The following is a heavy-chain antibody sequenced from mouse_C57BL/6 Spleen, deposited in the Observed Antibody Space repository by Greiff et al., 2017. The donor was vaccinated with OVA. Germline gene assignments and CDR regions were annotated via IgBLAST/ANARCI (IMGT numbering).Heavy chain of an antibody. CDR1: GYTFTSYW. V-gene: IGHV1-64*01. CDR2: IHPNSGST. Sequence: QVQLQQPGAELVKPGASVKLSCKASGYTFTSYWMHWVKQRPGQGLEWIGIIHPNSGSTNYNETFKSKATLTVDKSSSTAYMQLSTLTSEDAAVYYCALTQGYAMDYWGQGTSVTVSS. D-gene: IGHD4-1*01. J-gene: IGHJ4*01. CDR3: ALTQGYAMDY.